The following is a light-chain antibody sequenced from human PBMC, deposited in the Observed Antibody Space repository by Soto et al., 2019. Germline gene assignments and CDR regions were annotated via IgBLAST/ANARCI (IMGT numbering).Light chain of an antibody. Sequence: DIQMTQSPSSLSASVGDRVIITCRASRDIVTSLNWYQQHPGKGPKILIYAASTLQRGVPSRFSGSGSGTDVNRTISSLQPEDYATCYCQQSYSSRTFGQGTTVEIK. CDR1: RDIVTS. J-gene: IGKJ1*01. CDR3: QQSYSSRT. CDR2: AAS. V-gene: IGKV1-39*01.